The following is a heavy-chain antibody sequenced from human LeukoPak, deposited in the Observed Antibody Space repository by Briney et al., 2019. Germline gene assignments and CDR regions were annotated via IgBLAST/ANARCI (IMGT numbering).Heavy chain of an antibody. CDR2: IRSKAYGGTT. D-gene: IGHD3-3*01. CDR3: TRDGGYDFWSGYYTTSYGMDV. CDR1: GFTFGDYA. Sequence: GGSLRLSCTASGFTFGDYAMSWFRQAPGKGLEWVGFIRSKAYGGTTVYAASVKGRFTISRDDSKSIAYLQMNSLKTEDTAVYYCTRDGGYDFWSGYYTTSYGMDVWGQGTTVTVSS. V-gene: IGHV3-49*03. J-gene: IGHJ6*02.